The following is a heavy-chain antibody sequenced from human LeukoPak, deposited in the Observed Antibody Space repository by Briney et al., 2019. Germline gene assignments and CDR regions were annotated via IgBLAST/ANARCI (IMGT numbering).Heavy chain of an antibody. CDR2: ISSSSRSI. CDR1: GFTFSGYN. Sequence: PGGSLRLSCVGSGFTFSGYNIDWVRQAPGQGLEWVSSISSSSRSIYYADSLKGRITISRDNTKNSVFLQMSGLRVDDTAVYYCARERSGPAVRAHNWFDPWGRGTLVIVSS. CDR3: ARERSGPAVRAHNWFDP. J-gene: IGHJ5*01. D-gene: IGHD1-26*01. V-gene: IGHV3-21*06.